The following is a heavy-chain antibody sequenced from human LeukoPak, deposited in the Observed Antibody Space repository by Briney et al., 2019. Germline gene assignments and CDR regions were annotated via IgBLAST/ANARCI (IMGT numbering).Heavy chain of an antibody. J-gene: IGHJ6*02. CDR3: ARDGSITIFGVVTQHGMDV. D-gene: IGHD3-3*01. CDR1: GGTFSSYA. CDR2: IIPIFGIA. V-gene: IGHV1-69*04. Sequence: SVKVSCKASGGTFSSYAISWVRQAPGQGLEWMGRIIPIFGIANYAQKFQGRVTITADKSTSTAYMELSSLRSEDTAVCYCARDGSITIFGVVTQHGMDVWGQGTTVTVSS.